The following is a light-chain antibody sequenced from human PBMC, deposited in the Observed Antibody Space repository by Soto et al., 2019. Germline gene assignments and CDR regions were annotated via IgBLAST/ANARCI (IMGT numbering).Light chain of an antibody. CDR3: QQRSDGPPHT. CDR1: QSVGSF. V-gene: IGKV3-11*01. Sequence: EIVLTQSPATLSLSPGERATLSCRASQSVGSFLAWDQQKPGQAPRLLLSDTYKRPTGVPARFTGSGSGADATLTINSLEPEDFAGDYWQQRSDGPPHTFGQGTRLDIK. J-gene: IGKJ5*01. CDR2: DTY.